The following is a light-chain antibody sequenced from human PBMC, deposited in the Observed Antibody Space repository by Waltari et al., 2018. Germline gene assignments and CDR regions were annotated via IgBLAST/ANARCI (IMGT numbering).Light chain of an antibody. Sequence: QSALTQPASMSGSPGHSITISCAGTSEDVGGYNLVSWYQQHLGKAPKLIIFEVTKRPSGVSYRFSGSRSGNTASLTLSGLQPEDEAAYYCCSYAGTSSWVFGGGTNVTVL. V-gene: IGLV2-23*02. CDR2: EVT. J-gene: IGLJ3*02. CDR1: SEDVGGYNL. CDR3: CSYAGTSSWV.